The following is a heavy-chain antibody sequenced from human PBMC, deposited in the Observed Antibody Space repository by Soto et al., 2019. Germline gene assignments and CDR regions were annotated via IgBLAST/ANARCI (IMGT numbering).Heavy chain of an antibody. CDR3: ARTVLGPDLLAESFVDYYYYMDI. D-gene: IGHD3-9*01. CDR2: VYYSGST. J-gene: IGHJ6*03. CDR1: GGSMSNFY. V-gene: IGHV4-59*08. Sequence: PSETLSLTCTVSGGSMSNFYWSWIRQPPGKGLEWIGYVYYSGSTSYNPSLKRRVTFSADSSRGQFSLRLKSVTAADTAVYYCARTVLGPDLLAESFVDYYYYMDIWGPGTTVTVSS.